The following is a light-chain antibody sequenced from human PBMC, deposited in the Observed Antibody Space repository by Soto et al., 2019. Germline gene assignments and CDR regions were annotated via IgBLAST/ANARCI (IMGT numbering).Light chain of an antibody. CDR2: EVT. CDR1: SSDVGGYNY. V-gene: IGLV2-8*01. J-gene: IGLJ2*01. CDR3: SSYAGSNSVA. Sequence: QSALTQPPSASGSPGQSVTISCTGTSSDVGGYNYVSWYQQHPGKAPKLMIYEVTKRPSGVPDRFSGSKSGNTASLTVSGLQAEDEADYYCSSYAGSNSVAFGGGTQLTVL.